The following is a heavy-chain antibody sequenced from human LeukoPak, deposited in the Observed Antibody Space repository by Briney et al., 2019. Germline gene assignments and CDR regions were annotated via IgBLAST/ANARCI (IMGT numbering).Heavy chain of an antibody. Sequence: PSETLSLTCAVYGGSFSGHYWTWIRQPPGKGLEWIGEINHGGSTNYNPSPKSRVTISVDTSKNQFSLKVSSVTAADTAVYYCARVKDPGGYYYYYYMDIWGKGNTVTVSS. CDR2: INHGGST. J-gene: IGHJ6*03. CDR3: ARVKDPGGYYYYYYMDI. V-gene: IGHV4-34*01. D-gene: IGHD3-16*01. CDR1: GGSFSGHY.